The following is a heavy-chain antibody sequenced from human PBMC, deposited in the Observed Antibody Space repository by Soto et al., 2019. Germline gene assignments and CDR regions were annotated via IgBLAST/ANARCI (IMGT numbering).Heavy chain of an antibody. CDR3: ARVRREYDNSGPVDY. CDR2: IYYGGST. CDR1: GGSISSGDYS. V-gene: IGHV4-30-2*01. J-gene: IGHJ4*02. Sequence: QLQLQESGSVLVKPSQTLSLTCAVSGGSISSGDYSWNWIRQPPGKGLEWIGYIYYGGSTYYNPSLQSRVTMSVERSRNQFSLKLNSVTAADTAVYYCARVRREYDNSGPVDYWGQGTLVTVSS. D-gene: IGHD3-22*01.